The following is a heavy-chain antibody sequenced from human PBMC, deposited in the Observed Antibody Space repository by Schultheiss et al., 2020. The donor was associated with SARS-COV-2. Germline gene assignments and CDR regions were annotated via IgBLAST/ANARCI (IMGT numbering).Heavy chain of an antibody. CDR2: IKQDGSEK. Sequence: GGSLRLSCAASGFTFSSYAMSWVRQAPGKGLEWVANIKQDGSEKYYVDSVKGRFTISRDNSKNTLYLQMNSLRAEDTAVYYCAKDLYYYDSSGYWFDYWGQGTLVTVSS. D-gene: IGHD3-22*01. CDR1: GFTFSSYA. V-gene: IGHV3-7*03. J-gene: IGHJ4*02. CDR3: AKDLYYYDSSGYWFDY.